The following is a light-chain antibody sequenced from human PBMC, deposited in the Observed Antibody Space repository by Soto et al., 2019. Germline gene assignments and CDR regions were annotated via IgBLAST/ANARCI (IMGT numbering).Light chain of an antibody. Sequence: DIQMTQSPSSLSASVGDRVTISCRASQGISSDLAWYQQKPGEGPKLLIYAASTLQSGVPSRFSGSGSGTDFTLTISSLQPEDVATYYCQKYHSFGPGTKVDIK. CDR3: QKYHS. J-gene: IGKJ3*01. CDR1: QGISSD. V-gene: IGKV1-27*01. CDR2: AAS.